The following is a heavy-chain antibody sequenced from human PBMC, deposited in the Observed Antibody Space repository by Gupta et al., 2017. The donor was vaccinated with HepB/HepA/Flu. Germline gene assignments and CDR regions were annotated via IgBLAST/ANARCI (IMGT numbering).Heavy chain of an antibody. Sequence: QVQLVQSGAEVKKPGASVKVSCKASGYTFTNYYVTWVRQAPGQGIEWLGWVSADNGRTSYAQKVQDRVLMTTDTSTSTAYIELRSLRSDDTAVYYCARDNKMATNDYWGQGTLVTVSS. CDR2: VSADNGRT. D-gene: IGHD5-12*01. V-gene: IGHV1-18*04. J-gene: IGHJ4*02. CDR1: GYTFTNYY. CDR3: ARDNKMATNDY.